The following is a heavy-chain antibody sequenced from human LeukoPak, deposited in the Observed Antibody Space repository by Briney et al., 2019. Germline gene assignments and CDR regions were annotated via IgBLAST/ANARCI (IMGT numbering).Heavy chain of an antibody. CDR1: GGSFSGYY. V-gene: IGHV4-34*01. CDR2: INHSGST. CDR3: ARELRSRVVPAAIRYFDY. Sequence: PSETLSLTCAVYGGSFSGYYWSWIRQPPGKGLEWIGEINHSGSTNYNPSLKSRVTISVDTSKNQFSLKLSSVTAADTAVYYCARELRSRVVPAAIRYFDYWGQGTLVTVSS. D-gene: IGHD2-2*02. J-gene: IGHJ4*02.